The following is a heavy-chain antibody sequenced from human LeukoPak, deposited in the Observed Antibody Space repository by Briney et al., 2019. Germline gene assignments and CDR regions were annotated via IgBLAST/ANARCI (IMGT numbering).Heavy chain of an antibody. CDR1: GGSIRSSSYY. CDR3: ARSYSSSWAGFDP. Sequence: KPSETLSLTCTVSGGSIRSSSYYWGWIRQPPGKGLEWIGSIYYSGSTYYNPSLKSRVTISVDTSKNQFSLKLSSVTAADTAVYYCARSYSSSWAGFDPWGQGTLVTVSS. CDR2: IYYSGST. V-gene: IGHV4-39*07. J-gene: IGHJ5*02. D-gene: IGHD6-13*01.